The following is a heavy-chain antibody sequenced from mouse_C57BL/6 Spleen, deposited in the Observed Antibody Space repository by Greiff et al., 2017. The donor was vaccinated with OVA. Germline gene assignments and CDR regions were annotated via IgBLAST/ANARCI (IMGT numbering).Heavy chain of an antibody. D-gene: IGHD2-3*01. Sequence: ESGPGLVKPSQSLSLTCSVTGYSITSGYYWNWIRQFPGNKLEWMGYISYDGSNNYNPSLKNRISITRDTSKNQFFLKLNSVTTEDTATYYCAPTNGYYAWFAYWGQGTLVTVSA. CDR2: ISYDGSN. CDR1: GYSITSGYY. CDR3: APTNGYYAWFAY. J-gene: IGHJ3*01. V-gene: IGHV3-6*01.